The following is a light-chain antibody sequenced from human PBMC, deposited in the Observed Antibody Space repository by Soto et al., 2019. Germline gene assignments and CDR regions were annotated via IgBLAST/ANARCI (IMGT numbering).Light chain of an antibody. CDR3: QQYGSAPPLT. J-gene: IGKJ4*01. V-gene: IGKV3-20*01. CDR2: DAS. Sequence: EIVLTQSPGTLSLSPGERATLSCRASQSVSSSYLAWYQQKPGQAPRLLIYDASNRATGIPARFSGSGSGTDFTLTISSREPEDFAVYYYQQYGSAPPLTFGGGTKVDIK. CDR1: QSVSSSY.